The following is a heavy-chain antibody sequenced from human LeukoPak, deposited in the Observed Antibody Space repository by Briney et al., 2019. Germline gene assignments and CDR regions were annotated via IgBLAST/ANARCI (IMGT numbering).Heavy chain of an antibody. Sequence: GGSLRLSCAASGFTFSSYAMSWVRQAPGKGLEWVSVISGSGGSTYYADSVEGRFTISRDNSKNTLYLQMNSLRGEDTAVYYCAKDFYSSGKSIDYWGQGTLVTVSS. CDR1: GFTFSSYA. CDR3: AKDFYSSGKSIDY. V-gene: IGHV3-23*01. J-gene: IGHJ4*02. D-gene: IGHD6-19*01. CDR2: ISGSGGST.